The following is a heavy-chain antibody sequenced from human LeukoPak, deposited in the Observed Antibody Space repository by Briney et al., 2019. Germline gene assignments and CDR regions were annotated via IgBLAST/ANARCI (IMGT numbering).Heavy chain of an antibody. D-gene: IGHD3-22*01. CDR2: ISSSSSYI. V-gene: IGHV3-21*01. J-gene: IGHJ4*02. CDR3: ARVFYDGSDYYSVFDF. CDR1: EFSFSAYA. Sequence: PGGSLRLSCAASEFSFSAYAMNWVRQAPGKGLEWVSSISSSSSYIKYADSLKGRFTISRDNAKNSLFLQMNSLRAEDTAVYYCARVFYDGSDYYSVFDFWGQGTLVTISS.